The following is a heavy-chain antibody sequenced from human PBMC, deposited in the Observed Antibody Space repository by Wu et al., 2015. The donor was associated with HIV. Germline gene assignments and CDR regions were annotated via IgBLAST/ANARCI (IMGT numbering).Heavy chain of an antibody. CDR2: IIPIFGTA. J-gene: IGHJ3*02. V-gene: IGHV1-69*13. D-gene: IGHD1-1*01. Sequence: QVQLVQSGAEVKKPGSSVKVSCKASGGTFSNYAISWVRQAPGQGLEWMGRIIPIFGTANYAREFQGRVTITADESTSTAYMELSSMRSEDTAVYYCAREGTGLHAFDIWGQGTMVTVSS. CDR1: GGTFSNYA. CDR3: AREGTGLHAFDI.